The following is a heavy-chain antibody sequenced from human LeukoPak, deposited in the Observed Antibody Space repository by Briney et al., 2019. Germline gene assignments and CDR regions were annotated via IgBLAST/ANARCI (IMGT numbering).Heavy chain of an antibody. Sequence: GGSLRLSCAASGFTFSSYSMNWVRQAPGKGLEWVSSISSSSSYIYYADSVKGRFTISRDNAKNSLYLQMNSLRAEDTAVYYCASDCSGGSCYLYWGQGSLVTVSS. V-gene: IGHV3-21*01. CDR2: ISSSSSYI. J-gene: IGHJ4*02. D-gene: IGHD2-15*01. CDR1: GFTFSSYS. CDR3: ASDCSGGSCYLY.